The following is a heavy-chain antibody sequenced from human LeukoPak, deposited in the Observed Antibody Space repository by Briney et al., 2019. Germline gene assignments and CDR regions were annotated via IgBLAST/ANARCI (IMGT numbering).Heavy chain of an antibody. Sequence: PGGSLRLSCAASGFTFSSYAMSWVRQAPGKRLEWVSAISGSGGSTYYADSVKGRFTISRDNSKNTLYLLMNSLRAEDTAVYYCAKRTYYDFWSGYPDDAFDIWGQGTMVTVSS. J-gene: IGHJ3*02. CDR1: GFTFSSYA. CDR2: ISGSGGST. V-gene: IGHV3-23*01. CDR3: AKRTYYDFWSGYPDDAFDI. D-gene: IGHD3-3*01.